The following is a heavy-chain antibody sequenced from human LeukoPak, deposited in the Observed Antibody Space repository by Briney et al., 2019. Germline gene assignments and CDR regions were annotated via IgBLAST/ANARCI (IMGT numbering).Heavy chain of an antibody. D-gene: IGHD1-7*01. CDR1: GGSISSGDYY. V-gene: IGHV4-30-4*08. Sequence: SQTLSLTCTVSGGSISSGDYYWSWIRQPPGKGLEWIGYIYYSGSTYYNPSLKSRVTISVDTSKNQFSLKLSSVTAADTAVYYCARERVTGTTDLDYWGQGTLVTVSS. J-gene: IGHJ4*02. CDR3: ARERVTGTTDLDY. CDR2: IYYSGST.